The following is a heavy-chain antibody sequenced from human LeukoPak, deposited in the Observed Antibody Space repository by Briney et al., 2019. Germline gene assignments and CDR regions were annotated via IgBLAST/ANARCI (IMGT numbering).Heavy chain of an antibody. D-gene: IGHD1-26*01. CDR1: GYTFTTHD. CDR3: ARLDSGSYRFDY. Sequence: GASVKVSCKASGYTFTTHDINWVRQATGQGLEWLGWMSPNSGDTGYAQKFQGRVTMTSDSSISTAYMELSSLRSEDTAVYYCARLDSGSYRFDYWGQGTLVTVSS. CDR2: MSPNSGDT. V-gene: IGHV1-8*01. J-gene: IGHJ4*02.